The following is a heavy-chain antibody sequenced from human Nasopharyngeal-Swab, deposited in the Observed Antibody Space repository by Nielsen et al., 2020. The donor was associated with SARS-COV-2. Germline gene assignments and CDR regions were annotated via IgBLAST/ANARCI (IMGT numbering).Heavy chain of an antibody. CDR2: IKQDGRET. D-gene: IGHD6-13*01. Sequence: GESLKISCAASGFTFSTYWMSWVRQAPGNGLEWVANIKQDGRETYYVGSVRGRFTISRDNADNSLYLQMNSLRAEDTALYYCARDLGYVSPGGYFYYQGMDVWAQGPRSPSP. CDR1: GFTFSTYW. V-gene: IGHV3-7*01. J-gene: IGHJ6*02. CDR3: ARDLGYVSPGGYFYYQGMDV.